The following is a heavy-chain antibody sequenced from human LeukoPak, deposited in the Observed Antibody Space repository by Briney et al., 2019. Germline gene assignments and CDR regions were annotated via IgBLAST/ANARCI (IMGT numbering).Heavy chain of an antibody. Sequence: GGSLRLSCAASGFSFSTYGMHWVRQAPGKGLEWVAIIWYDGSNTCYADSVKGRFTISRDNSKNTLYLRTNSLRAEDTAVYYCARSREHGSGTYDSYYFDYWGQGTLVTVSS. CDR1: GFSFSTYG. CDR3: ARSREHGSGTYDSYYFDY. D-gene: IGHD3-10*01. V-gene: IGHV3-33*01. J-gene: IGHJ4*02. CDR2: IWYDGSNT.